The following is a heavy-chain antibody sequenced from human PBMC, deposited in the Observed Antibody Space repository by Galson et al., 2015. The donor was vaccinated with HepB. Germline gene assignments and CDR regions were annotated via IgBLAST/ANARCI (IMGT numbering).Heavy chain of an antibody. CDR2: SSFGGNT. CDR1: GGSTSYYY. V-gene: IGHV4-59*08. D-gene: IGHD6-19*01. Sequence: ETLSLTCTVSGGSTSYYYWSWIRQPPGKGLEWIGYSSFGGNTNYNPSLRSRVSISGDTSKNQFFLRLSSVTAADTAVYYCVRHVVKGASGWYGHYYGMDVWGQGTTVTVSS. CDR3: VRHVVKGASGWYGHYYGMDV. J-gene: IGHJ6*02.